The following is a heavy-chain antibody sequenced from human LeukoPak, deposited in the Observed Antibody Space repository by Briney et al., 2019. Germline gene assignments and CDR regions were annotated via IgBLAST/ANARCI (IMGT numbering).Heavy chain of an antibody. CDR3: AKEAINAALPDY. D-gene: IGHD5-12*01. V-gene: IGHV3-48*03. J-gene: IGHJ4*02. CDR2: ISSNSRTI. Sequence: HPGGSLRLSCAVSGLTFSSNDMHWIRQAPGKGLEWVSYISSNSRTIYYADSVKGRFTISRDNSKNYLYLQMNSLRTEDTALYYCAKEAINAALPDYWGQGTVVTVSS. CDR1: GLTFSSND.